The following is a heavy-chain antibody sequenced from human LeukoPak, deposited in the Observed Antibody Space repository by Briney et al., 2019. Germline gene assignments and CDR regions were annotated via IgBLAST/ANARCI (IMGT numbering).Heavy chain of an antibody. Sequence: GGSLRLSCAASGFSFSTQRMHWVRQAPGKGLVWVSYINIDERITGYADSVKGRFTISRDNAKNTLYLQMNSLRVEDTAVYYCARGAAAGPFDYWGQGTLVTVSS. D-gene: IGHD6-13*01. J-gene: IGHJ4*02. V-gene: IGHV3-74*01. CDR3: ARGAAAGPFDY. CDR2: INIDERIT. CDR1: GFSFSTQR.